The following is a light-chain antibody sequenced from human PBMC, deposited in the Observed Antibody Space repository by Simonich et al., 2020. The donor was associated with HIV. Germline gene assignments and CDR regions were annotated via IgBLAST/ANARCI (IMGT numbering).Light chain of an antibody. Sequence: EIVMTQSPATLSVSPGERATLSCRASQSVSSNLAWYQQKPGQAPWLLIYGASTRATGISARFSGSGSGTEFTLTISSLQSEDFAVYYCQQYNKWPPWTFGQGTKVEI. CDR2: GAS. J-gene: IGKJ1*01. CDR1: QSVSSN. CDR3: QQYNKWPPWT. V-gene: IGKV3-15*01.